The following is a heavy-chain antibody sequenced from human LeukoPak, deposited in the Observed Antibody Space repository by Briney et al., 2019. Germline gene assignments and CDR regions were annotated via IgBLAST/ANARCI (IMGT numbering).Heavy chain of an antibody. J-gene: IGHJ4*02. D-gene: IGHD2-2*01. CDR2: ISSASGSI. CDR3: ARLPAYCSSTSCYYDY. V-gene: IGHV3-48*04. CDR1: GFTFSFYS. Sequence: QPGGSLRLSCETSGFTFSFYSMNWVRQAPGKGLEWVSYISSASGSIYYADSVKGRFTISRDNAKNSLFLQMNSLRAEDTAVYYCARLPAYCSSTSCYYDYWGQGTLVTVSS.